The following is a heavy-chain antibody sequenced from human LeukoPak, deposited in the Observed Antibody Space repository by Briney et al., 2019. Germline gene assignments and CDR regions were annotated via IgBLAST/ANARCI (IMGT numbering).Heavy chain of an antibody. CDR1: GYTFTGYY. CDR3: ARDALRIRVATIAMGHNWFDP. V-gene: IGHV1-2*02. J-gene: IGHJ5*02. CDR2: INPNSGGT. D-gene: IGHD5-12*01. Sequence: ASVKVSCKASGYTFTGYYMHWVRQAPGQGLEWMGWINPNSGGTNYAQKFQGRVTMTRDTSISTAYMELSRLRSDDTAVYYCARDALRIRVATIAMGHNWFDPWGQGTLVTVSS.